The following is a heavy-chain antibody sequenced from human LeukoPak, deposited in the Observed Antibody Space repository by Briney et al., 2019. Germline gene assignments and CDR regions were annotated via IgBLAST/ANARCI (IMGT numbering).Heavy chain of an antibody. CDR3: ASDLSIAAAGSGWFDP. CDR2: IIPIFGTA. D-gene: IGHD6-13*01. J-gene: IGHJ5*02. CDR1: GGTFSSYA. Sequence: SVKVSCKASGGTFSSYAISWVRQAPGQGLEWMGGIIPIFGTANYAQKFQGRVTITADESTSTAYMELSSLRSEDTAVYYCASDLSIAAAGSGWFDPWGQGTLVTVSS. V-gene: IGHV1-69*13.